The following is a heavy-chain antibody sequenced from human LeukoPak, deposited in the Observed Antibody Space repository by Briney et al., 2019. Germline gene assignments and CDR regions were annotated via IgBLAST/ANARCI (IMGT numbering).Heavy chain of an antibody. CDR2: ISGSGHDI. J-gene: IGHJ3*02. V-gene: IGHV3-11*01. CDR1: GFSFSDSY. Sequence: GGSLRLSCVVSGFSFSDSYMTWIRQTPGKGLESLAYISGSGHDIYYTDSVKGRFTISRDNAKNSLYLQMNSLRAEDTALYHCAREERNAFDIWGQGTMVTVSS. CDR3: AREERNAFDI.